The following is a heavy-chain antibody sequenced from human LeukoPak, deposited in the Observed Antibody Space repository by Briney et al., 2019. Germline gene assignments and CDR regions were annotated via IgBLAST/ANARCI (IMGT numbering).Heavy chain of an antibody. CDR2: ITGGGGNT. J-gene: IGHJ6*03. Sequence: GGSLRLSCAASGFTFSSYAMRWVRQAPGKGLEWVSVITGGGGNTYYADSVKGRFTISRDNSKNTLYLQMNSLRAEDTAVYYCAKDHGAVACTYYSYYMDVWGKGTTVTISS. CDR1: GFTFSSYA. CDR3: AKDHGAVACTYYSYYMDV. D-gene: IGHD6-19*01. V-gene: IGHV3-23*01.